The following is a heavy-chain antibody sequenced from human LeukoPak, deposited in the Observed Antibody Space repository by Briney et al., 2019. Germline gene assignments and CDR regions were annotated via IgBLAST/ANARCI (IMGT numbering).Heavy chain of an antibody. CDR2: INHSGST. CDR3: ARSKYYDFWSGYLEWFDP. D-gene: IGHD3-3*01. Sequence: SETLSLTCAVYGGSFSGYYWTWIRQPPGKGLEWIGEINHSGSTNYNPSLKSQVTISVDTSKNQFSLKLSSVTAADTAVYYCARSKYYDFWSGYLEWFDPWGQGTLVTVSS. V-gene: IGHV4-34*01. CDR1: GGSFSGYY. J-gene: IGHJ5*02.